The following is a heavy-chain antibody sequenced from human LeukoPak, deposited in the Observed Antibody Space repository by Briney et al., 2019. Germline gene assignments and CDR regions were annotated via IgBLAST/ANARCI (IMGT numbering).Heavy chain of an antibody. CDR2: ISSSSSTI. Sequence: GGSLRLSCAASGFTFSSYSMNWVRQAPGKGLEWVSYISSSSSTIYYADSVKGRFTISRDNAKNSLYLQMNSLRAEDTAVYYCARGGDSSDCDYWGQGTLVTVSS. J-gene: IGHJ4*02. CDR1: GFTFSSYS. D-gene: IGHD6-19*01. V-gene: IGHV3-48*01. CDR3: ARGGDSSDCDY.